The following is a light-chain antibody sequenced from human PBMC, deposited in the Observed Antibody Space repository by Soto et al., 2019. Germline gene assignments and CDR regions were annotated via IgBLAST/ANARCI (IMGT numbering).Light chain of an antibody. V-gene: IGKV3-20*01. J-gene: IGKJ5*01. CDR3: QQYGSSPPST. Sequence: EIVLTQSPGTLSVSPGERATLSCRASQSVSSSYLAWCQQKPGQAPRLLIYGASSRATGIPDRFSGSGSGTDFTLTISRLEPEDFAVYYCQQYGSSPPSTFGQGTRLEIK. CDR2: GAS. CDR1: QSVSSSY.